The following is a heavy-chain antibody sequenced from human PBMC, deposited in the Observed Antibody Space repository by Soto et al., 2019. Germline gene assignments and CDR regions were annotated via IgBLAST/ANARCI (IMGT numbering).Heavy chain of an antibody. CDR2: ISAYNGNT. J-gene: IGHJ3*02. D-gene: IGHD3-10*01. CDR3: ARNPSGGSGSYVPLRAFDI. CDR1: GYNFTSYG. Sequence: ASVKVSCKASGYNFTSYGISWVRQAPGQGLEWMGWISAYNGNTNYAQKLQGRVTMTTDTSTSTAYMELRSLRSDDTAVYYCARNPSGGSGSYVPLRAFDIWGQGTMVTVSS. V-gene: IGHV1-18*01.